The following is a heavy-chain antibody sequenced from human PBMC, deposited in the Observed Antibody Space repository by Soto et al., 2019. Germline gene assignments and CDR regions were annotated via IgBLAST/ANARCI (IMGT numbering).Heavy chain of an antibody. D-gene: IGHD3-10*01. CDR1: GGTFSSYA. J-gene: IGHJ6*02. CDR2: IIPIFGTA. Sequence: SVKVSCKASGGTFSSYAISWVRQAPGQGLEWVGGIIPIFGTANYAQKFQGRVTITADESTSTAYMELSSLRSEDTAVYYCARDLGYGSGNDYYYYGMDVWGQGTTVTV. V-gene: IGHV1-69*13. CDR3: ARDLGYGSGNDYYYYGMDV.